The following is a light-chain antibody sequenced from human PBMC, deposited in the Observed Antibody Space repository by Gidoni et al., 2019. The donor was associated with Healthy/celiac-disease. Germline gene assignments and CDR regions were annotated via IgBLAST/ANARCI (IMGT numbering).Light chain of an antibody. CDR3: QQYGSSPPWT. CDR1: QSVSSSY. J-gene: IGKJ1*01. Sequence: EIVLTQSPGTLSLSPGEEATLPCRASQSVSSSYLAWYQQKPGQAPRLLIYGASSRATGIPDRFSGSGSGTDFTLTISRLEPEDFAVYYCQQYGSSPPWTFGQGTKVEIK. V-gene: IGKV3-20*01. CDR2: GAS.